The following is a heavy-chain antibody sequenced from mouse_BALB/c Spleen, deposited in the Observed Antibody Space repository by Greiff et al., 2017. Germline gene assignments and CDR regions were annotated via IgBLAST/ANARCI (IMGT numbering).Heavy chain of an antibody. J-gene: IGHJ2*01. CDR3: TRGASSFDY. Sequence: LQQPGSELVRPGASVKLSCKASGYTFPSYWMHWVQQRPGQGLEWIGNIYPGSGSTNYDEKFKSKATLTVDTSSSTAYMQLSSLTSEDSAVYYCTRGASSFDYWGQGTTLTVAS. V-gene: IGHV1S22*01. D-gene: IGHD6-1*01. CDR2: IYPGSGST. CDR1: GYTFPSYW.